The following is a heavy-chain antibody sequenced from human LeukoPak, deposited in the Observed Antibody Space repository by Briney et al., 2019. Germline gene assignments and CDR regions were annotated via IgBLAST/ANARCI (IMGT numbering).Heavy chain of an antibody. D-gene: IGHD3-10*01. CDR3: ARAGPGPLVHMVWGVSDFDY. CDR2: INHSGST. Sequence: PSETLSLTCAVYGGSFSGYYWSWIRRPPGKGLEWIGEINHSGSTNYNPSLKSRVTISVDTSKNQFSLKLSSVTAADTAVYYCARAGPGPLVHMVWGVSDFDYWGQGTLVTVSS. J-gene: IGHJ4*02. V-gene: IGHV4-34*01. CDR1: GGSFSGYY.